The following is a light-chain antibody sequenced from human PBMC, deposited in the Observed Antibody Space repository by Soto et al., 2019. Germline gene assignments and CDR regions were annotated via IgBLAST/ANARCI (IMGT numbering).Light chain of an antibody. CDR1: SSDVGGYNY. CDR3: SSYTSSSTPYCV. J-gene: IGLJ1*01. Sequence: QSVLTQPASVSGSPGQSITISCTGTSSDVGGYNYVSWYQQHPGKAPKLMIYDVSNRPSGASNRFSGSKSGNTASLTISGLQAEDEADYYCSSYTSSSTPYCVFGTGTKVTVL. V-gene: IGLV2-14*01. CDR2: DVS.